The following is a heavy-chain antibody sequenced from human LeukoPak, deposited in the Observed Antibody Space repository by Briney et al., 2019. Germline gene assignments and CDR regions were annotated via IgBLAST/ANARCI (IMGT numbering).Heavy chain of an antibody. V-gene: IGHV4-59*01. CDR1: GGSISSYY. J-gene: IGHJ6*02. CDR3: AREGDSSGWTSGYYGMDV. D-gene: IGHD6-19*01. CDR2: IYYSGST. Sequence: SETLSLTCTVSGGSISSYYWSWIRQPPGKGLEWIGYIYYSGSTNYNPSLKSRVTISVDTSKNQFSLKLSSVTAADTAVYYCAREGDSSGWTSGYYGMDVWGQGTTVTVSS.